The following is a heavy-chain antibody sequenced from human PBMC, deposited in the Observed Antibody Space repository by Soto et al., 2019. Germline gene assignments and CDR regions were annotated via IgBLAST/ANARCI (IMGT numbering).Heavy chain of an antibody. CDR1: GFTFSDYY. V-gene: IGHV3-11*01. D-gene: IGHD3-22*01. CDR2: ISSSGSTI. Sequence: GGSLRLSCAASGFTFSDYYMSWIRQAPGKGLEWVSYISSSGSTIYYADSVKGRFTISRDNAKNSLYLQMNSLRAEDTAVYYCARQGFYDSSGYYYYGMDAWGQGTTVTVSS. CDR3: ARQGFYDSSGYYYYGMDA. J-gene: IGHJ6*02.